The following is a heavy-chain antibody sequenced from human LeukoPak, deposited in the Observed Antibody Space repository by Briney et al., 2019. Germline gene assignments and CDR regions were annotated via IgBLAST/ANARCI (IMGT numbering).Heavy chain of an antibody. V-gene: IGHV3-21*04. J-gene: IGHJ4*02. Sequence: GGSLRLSCAASGFTFSSYSMNWVRQAPGEGLEWVSSISSSSSYIYYADSVKGRFTISRDNAKNSLHLQMNSLRAEDTAVYYCARVVTRVYYDSSGSDYWGQGTLVTVSS. CDR2: ISSSSSYI. D-gene: IGHD3-22*01. CDR3: ARVVTRVYYDSSGSDY. CDR1: GFTFSSYS.